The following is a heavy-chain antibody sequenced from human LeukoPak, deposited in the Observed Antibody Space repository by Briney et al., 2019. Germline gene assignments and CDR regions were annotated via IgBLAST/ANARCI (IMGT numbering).Heavy chain of an antibody. Sequence: PGGSLRLSRAASGFTLSGHWMHWFRQPPGKGLAWVSRNKYDGSESYYADSVKGRFTISRDNAKNTLYLQMNSLRVEDTAVYYCAKSDWFDPWGQGTLVTVSS. J-gene: IGHJ5*02. V-gene: IGHV3-74*01. CDR1: GFTLSGHW. CDR2: NKYDGSES. CDR3: AKSDWFDP.